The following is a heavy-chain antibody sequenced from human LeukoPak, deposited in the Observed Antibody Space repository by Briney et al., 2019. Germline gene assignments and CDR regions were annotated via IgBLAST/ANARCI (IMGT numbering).Heavy chain of an antibody. J-gene: IGHJ3*02. CDR1: GYTFTSYG. CDR3: ARGSIVVVPAAIPRAFDI. CDR2: ISAYNGNT. D-gene: IGHD2-2*02. Sequence: ASVKVSCKASGYTFTSYGISWVRQAPGQGLEWMGWISAYNGNTNYAQKLQGRVTMTTDTSTSTAYMELRSLRSDDTAVYYCARGSIVVVPAAIPRAFDIWGQGTMVTVSS. V-gene: IGHV1-18*01.